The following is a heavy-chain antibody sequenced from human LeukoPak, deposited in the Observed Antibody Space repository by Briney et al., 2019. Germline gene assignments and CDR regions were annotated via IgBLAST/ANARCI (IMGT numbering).Heavy chain of an antibody. CDR1: GFTFSSYG. V-gene: IGHV3-21*01. CDR2: ISSSSSYI. J-gene: IGHJ4*02. CDR3: ASIVVPAAMRDY. Sequence: GGSLRLSCAASGFTFSSYGMHWVRQAPGKGLEWVSSISSSSSYIYYADSVKGRFTISRDNAKNSLYLQMNSLRAEDTAVYYCASIVVPAAMRDYWGQGTLVTVSS. D-gene: IGHD2-2*01.